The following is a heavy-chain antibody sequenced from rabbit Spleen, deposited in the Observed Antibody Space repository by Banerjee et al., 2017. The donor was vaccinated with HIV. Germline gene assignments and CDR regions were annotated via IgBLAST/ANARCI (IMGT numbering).Heavy chain of an antibody. D-gene: IGHD8-1*01. CDR1: GFSFSSSDY. Sequence: QSLEESGGDLVKPGASLTLTCTASGFSFSSSDYMCWVRQAPGKGLEWISCIAGSSSGFTYSAARAKGRFTWFKTSSTTVALQMTSLKVADTATYFCAGDTGSSFSSYGMDLWGPGTLVTVS. CDR3: AGDTGSSFSSYGMDL. J-gene: IGHJ6*01. CDR2: IAGSSSGFT. V-gene: IGHV1S40*01.